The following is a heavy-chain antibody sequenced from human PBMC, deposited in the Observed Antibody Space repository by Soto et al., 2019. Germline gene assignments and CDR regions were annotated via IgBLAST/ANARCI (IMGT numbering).Heavy chain of an antibody. CDR2: ISWNSGSI. Sequence: EVQLVESGGGLVQPGRSLRLSCAASGFTFDDYAMHWVRQAPGKGLEWVSGISWNSGSIGYADSVKGRFTISRDNAKNSLYLQMNSLRAEDTALYYCAKAYSHYDILTGYYDYCGQGTLVTVSS. D-gene: IGHD3-9*01. J-gene: IGHJ4*02. CDR3: AKAYSHYDILTGYYDY. V-gene: IGHV3-9*01. CDR1: GFTFDDYA.